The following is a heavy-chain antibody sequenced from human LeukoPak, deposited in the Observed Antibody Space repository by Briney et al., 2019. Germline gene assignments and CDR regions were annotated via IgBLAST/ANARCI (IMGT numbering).Heavy chain of an antibody. CDR3: AKDPNGDYVGAFDS. CDR1: GITLNNYG. J-gene: IGHJ3*01. V-gene: IGHV3-23*01. D-gene: IGHD4-17*01. Sequence: PGGSLRLSCAVSGITLNNYGMTWVRQAPGKGLEWVAGISESGGGTKYADSVKGRFTISRDNPKNTLYLQMNSLRAGDTAVYYCAKDPNGDYVGAFDSWGQGTLVTVSS. CDR2: ISESGGGT.